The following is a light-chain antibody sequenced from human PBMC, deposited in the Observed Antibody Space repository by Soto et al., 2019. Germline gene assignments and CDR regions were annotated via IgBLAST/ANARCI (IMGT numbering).Light chain of an antibody. CDR1: QGLVYSDGNTY. CDR3: MQGTHWPWT. V-gene: IGKV2-30*01. Sequence: DVVMTQSPLSLPVTLGQPASISCRSSQGLVYSDGNTYLDWFHQRPGQSPRRLIYQIFNRDSGVPDRFSGSGSGTEFTLRISRVEAEDVGIYYCMQGTHWPWTFGQGTTVEIK. J-gene: IGKJ1*01. CDR2: QIF.